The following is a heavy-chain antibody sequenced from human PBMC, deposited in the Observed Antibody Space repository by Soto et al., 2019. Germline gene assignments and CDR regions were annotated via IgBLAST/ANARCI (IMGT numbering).Heavy chain of an antibody. CDR1: GFTFSDYY. CDR3: ARDIVVVTAATQYSSSPFDY. V-gene: IGHV3-11*01. CDR2: ISSSGSTI. Sequence: QVQLVESGGGLVKPGGSLRLSCAASGFTFSDYYMSWIRQAPGRGLEWVSYISSSGSTIYYADSVKGRFTISRDNAKNSLYLQMNSLRAEDTAVYYCARDIVVVTAATQYSSSPFDYWGQGTLVTVSS. D-gene: IGHD2-2*01. J-gene: IGHJ4*02.